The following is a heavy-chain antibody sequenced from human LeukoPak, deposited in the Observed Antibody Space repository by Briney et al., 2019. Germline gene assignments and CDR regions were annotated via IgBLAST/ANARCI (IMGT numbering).Heavy chain of an antibody. CDR1: GFTFSGYW. J-gene: IGHJ4*02. CDR3: ARVKFDY. Sequence: GGSLRLSCAASGFTFSGYWMSWVRQAPGKGLEWVANIKQDGSEKYYVDSVEGRFTISRDNAKNSLYLQMNSLRAEDTAVYYCARVKFDYWGQGTLVTVSS. V-gene: IGHV3-7*01. CDR2: IKQDGSEK.